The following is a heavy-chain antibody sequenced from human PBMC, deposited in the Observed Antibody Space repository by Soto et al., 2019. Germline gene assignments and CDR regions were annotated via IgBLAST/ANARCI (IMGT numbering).Heavy chain of an antibody. CDR3: ARNGVYSLGS. CDR1: GASISSDNW. D-gene: IGHD4-17*01. V-gene: IGHV4-4*02. CDR2: VYRSAST. J-gene: IGHJ5*02. Sequence: QVQLQESGPGLVKPSGTLSLTCAVSGASISSDNWWNWVRQPPGQGLEWIGEVYRSASTNSDPSLKSRVTISIDMSKNQCSLTLTSVTAADTAMYYCARNGVYSLGSWGQGTLVTVSS.